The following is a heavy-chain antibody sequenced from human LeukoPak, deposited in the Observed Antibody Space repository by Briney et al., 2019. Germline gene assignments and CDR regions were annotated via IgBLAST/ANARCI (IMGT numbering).Heavy chain of an antibody. CDR1: GGSFSGYY. CDR2: INHSGST. CDR3: ARRYSSGWYHFDY. J-gene: IGHJ4*02. Sequence: SETLSLTCAVYGGSFSGYYWSWIRQPPGKELEWIGEINHSGSTNYNPSLKSRVTISVDTSKNQFSLKLSSVTAADTAVYYCARRYSSGWYHFDYWGQGTLVTVSS. V-gene: IGHV4-34*01. D-gene: IGHD6-19*01.